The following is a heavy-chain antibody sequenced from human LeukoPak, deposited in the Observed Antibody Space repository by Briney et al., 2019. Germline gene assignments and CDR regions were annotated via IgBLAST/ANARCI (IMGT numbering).Heavy chain of an antibody. Sequence: PSETLSLTCTVSGGSISSGSYYWSWIRQPAGEGLVWIGRIYTSGRTKYNPSLNSRVTISVDTSKNQFFLKLSSVTAADTAVYYCARDLPPAYYDFWSGPDYWGQGTLVTVSS. CDR2: IYTSGRT. J-gene: IGHJ4*02. D-gene: IGHD3-3*01. V-gene: IGHV4-61*02. CDR1: GGSISSGSYY. CDR3: ARDLPPAYYDFWSGPDY.